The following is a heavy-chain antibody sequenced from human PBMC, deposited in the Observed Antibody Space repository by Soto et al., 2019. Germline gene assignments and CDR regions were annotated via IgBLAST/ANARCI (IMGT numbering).Heavy chain of an antibody. J-gene: IGHJ4*02. CDR2: IYPGDSDT. CDR1: GYSFTSYW. D-gene: IGHD6-13*01. V-gene: IGHV5-51*01. Sequence: PGESLKISCKGSGYSFTSYWIAWVRQMPGKGLEWMGIIYPGDSDTRYSPSFQGQVTISADKSISTAYLQWSSLKASDTAMYYCARLGAGNSSSWYVPLTSDYWGQGTLVTVSS. CDR3: ARLGAGNSSSWYVPLTSDY.